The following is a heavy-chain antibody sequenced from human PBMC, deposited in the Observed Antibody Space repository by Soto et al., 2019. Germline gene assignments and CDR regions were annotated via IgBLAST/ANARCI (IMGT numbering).Heavy chain of an antibody. CDR2: IKQDGSEK. J-gene: IGHJ6*03. CDR1: GFTFSSYW. Sequence: GGSLRLSCAASGFTFSSYWMSWVRQAPGKGLEWVANIKQDGSEKYYVDSVKGRFTISRDNAKNSLYLQMNSLRAEDTAVYYCARAQGYSSGWYYYHYYMDVWGKGTTVTVSS. V-gene: IGHV3-7*03. CDR3: ARAQGYSSGWYYYHYYMDV. D-gene: IGHD6-19*01.